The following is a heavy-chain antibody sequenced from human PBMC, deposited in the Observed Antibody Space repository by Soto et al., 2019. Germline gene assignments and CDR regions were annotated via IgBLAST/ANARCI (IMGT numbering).Heavy chain of an antibody. CDR1: GFTFSNAW. V-gene: IGHV3-15*07. CDR3: TTLSITIFGVVLMDV. Sequence: GGSLRLSCAASGFTFSNAWMNWVRQAPGKGLEWVGRIKSKADGGTTDYAAPVKGRFTISRDDSKNTLYLQMNSLKTEDTAVYYCTTLSITIFGVVLMDVWGQGTTVTVSS. D-gene: IGHD3-3*01. J-gene: IGHJ6*02. CDR2: IKSKADGGTT.